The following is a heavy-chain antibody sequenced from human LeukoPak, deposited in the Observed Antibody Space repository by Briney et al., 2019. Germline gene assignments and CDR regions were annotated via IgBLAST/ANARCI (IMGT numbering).Heavy chain of an antibody. CDR3: ARAAAGDGSEFDP. D-gene: IGHD7-27*01. Sequence: GGSLRLSCAASGFTVSSNYMSWVRQAPGKGLEWVSVTYSGGSTYYADSVKGRFTISRDKSKNTLYLQMNSLRAEDTAVYYCARAAAGDGSEFDPWGQGTLVTVSS. V-gene: IGHV3-53*01. J-gene: IGHJ5*02. CDR2: TYSGGST. CDR1: GFTVSSNY.